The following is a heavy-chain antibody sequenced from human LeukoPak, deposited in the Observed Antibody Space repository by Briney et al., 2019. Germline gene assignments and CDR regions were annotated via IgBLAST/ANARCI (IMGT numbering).Heavy chain of an antibody. CDR3: ARKTAGYYYDSSGYSDY. V-gene: IGHV3-21*01. Sequence: PGGSLRLSCAASGFTFSSYSMNWVRQAPGKGLEWVSSISSSSSYIYYADSVKGRFTISRDNAKNSLYLQMNSLRAEDTAVYYCARKTAGYYYDSSGYSDYWGQGTLVTVSS. D-gene: IGHD3-22*01. CDR2: ISSSSSYI. CDR1: GFTFSSYS. J-gene: IGHJ4*02.